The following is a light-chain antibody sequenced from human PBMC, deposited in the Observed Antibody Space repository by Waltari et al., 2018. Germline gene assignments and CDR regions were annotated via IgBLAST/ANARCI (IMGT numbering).Light chain of an antibody. CDR2: VNSDGSH. J-gene: IGLJ3*02. CDR1: GEYSAYA. CDR3: QTWGTGIQV. V-gene: IGLV4-69*01. Sequence: LVLTQSPSASASLGASVKLTCSLPGEYSAYAIAWHQQPPIKGPLYLLTVNSDGSHQKGDGISQRFSGSSSDLDRYLIISRLQSDDEADYFCQTWGTGIQVFGSGTKLTVL.